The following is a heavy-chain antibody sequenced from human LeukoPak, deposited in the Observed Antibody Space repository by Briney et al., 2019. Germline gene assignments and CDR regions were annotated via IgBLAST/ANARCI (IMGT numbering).Heavy chain of an antibody. D-gene: IGHD1-1*01. Sequence: SVKVSCKASGGTFSSYAISWVRQAPGQGLKWMGRIIPIFGTANYAQKFQGRVTITTDESTSTAYMELGSLRSEDTAVYYCASTYNWNVPLPDYWGQGTLVTVSS. CDR2: IIPIFGTA. V-gene: IGHV1-69*05. CDR3: ASTYNWNVPLPDY. CDR1: GGTFSSYA. J-gene: IGHJ4*02.